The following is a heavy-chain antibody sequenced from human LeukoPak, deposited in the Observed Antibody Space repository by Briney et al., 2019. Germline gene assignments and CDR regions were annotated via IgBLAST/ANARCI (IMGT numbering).Heavy chain of an antibody. Sequence: GGPLRLSGEASGLTFSGYGMNWARKAPGKGLEWVSSISSSSSYIYYADSVKGRFTISRDNAKNSLYLQMNSLRAEDTAVYYCARESGYWGQGTLVTVSS. J-gene: IGHJ4*02. CDR2: ISSSSSYI. V-gene: IGHV3-21*03. CDR1: GLTFSGYG. CDR3: ARESGY.